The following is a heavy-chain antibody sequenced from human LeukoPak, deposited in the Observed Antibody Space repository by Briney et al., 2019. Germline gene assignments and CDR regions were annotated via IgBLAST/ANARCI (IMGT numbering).Heavy chain of an antibody. CDR3: ARGRENTFLTGYYDWFGP. CDR2: INPNSGGT. V-gene: IGHV1-2*02. Sequence: ASVKVSCKASEYTFTGYYMHWVRQAPGQGLEWMGWINPNSGGTNYAQKFQGRVTMTRDTSISTAYMELSRLISDDTAVYYCARGRENTFLTGYYDWFGPWGQGTLVTVSS. D-gene: IGHD3-9*01. J-gene: IGHJ5*02. CDR1: EYTFTGYY.